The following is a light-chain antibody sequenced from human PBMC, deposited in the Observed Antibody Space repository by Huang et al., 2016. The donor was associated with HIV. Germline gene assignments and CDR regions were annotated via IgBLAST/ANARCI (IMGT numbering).Light chain of an antibody. J-gene: IGKJ4*01. CDR1: PTITNTY. CDR3: HQYGTAPLT. CDR2: DTS. V-gene: IGKV3D-20*01. Sequence: EIVLTQSPATLSLSPGYGATLSCGSSPTITNTYFAWFQHKPGLAPRLLIVDTSTRATGSPDRFSASGSGSNFTLTIGRLEPEDFAVYYCHQYGTAPLTFGGGSQVEIK.